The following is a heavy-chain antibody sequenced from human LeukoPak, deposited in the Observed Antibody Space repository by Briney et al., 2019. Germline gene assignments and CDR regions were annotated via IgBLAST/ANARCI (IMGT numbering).Heavy chain of an antibody. D-gene: IGHD6-13*01. CDR3: ATVLRGSSWFYFDC. V-gene: IGHV3-33*01. Sequence: PGGSPRLSCAGSGFTFSSYGMHWVRQAPGKGLEWVAVIWYDGTNKYYADSVKGRFTISRDNSKNTLYLQMNSLRAEDTAVYYCATVLRGSSWFYFDCWGQGTLVTVSS. J-gene: IGHJ4*02. CDR1: GFTFSSYG. CDR2: IWYDGTNK.